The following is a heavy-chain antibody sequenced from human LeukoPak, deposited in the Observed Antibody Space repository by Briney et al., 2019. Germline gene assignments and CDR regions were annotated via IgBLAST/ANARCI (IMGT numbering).Heavy chain of an antibody. CDR1: GFTFSNYA. D-gene: IGHD3-22*01. CDR3: ARGQFRLSDYDSSGFDY. CDR2: ISYGGSNK. V-gene: IGHV3-30*04. Sequence: PGGSLRLSCVASGFTFSNYAMHWVRQAPGKGLEWVAVISYGGSNKYYADSVKGRFTISRDNSKNTLYLQMISLRAEDTAVYYCARGQFRLSDYDSSGFDYGGRGTRVTVSS. J-gene: IGHJ4*02.